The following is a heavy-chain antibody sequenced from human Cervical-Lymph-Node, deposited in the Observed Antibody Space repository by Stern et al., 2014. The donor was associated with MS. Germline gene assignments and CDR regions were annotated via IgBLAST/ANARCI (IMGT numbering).Heavy chain of an antibody. CDR1: GYSFTNYW. Sequence: EVQLVESGAEGKKPGESLKISCKGSGYSFTNYWIGWVLPMPGKGLEWMGIIYPSDSDTRYSPSFQGQVTISADKSISTAYLQWSRLKASDTAMYYCARAEQLVDYWGQGTLVTVSS. CDR3: ARAEQLVDY. CDR2: IYPSDSDT. V-gene: IGHV5-51*01. J-gene: IGHJ4*02. D-gene: IGHD6-6*01.